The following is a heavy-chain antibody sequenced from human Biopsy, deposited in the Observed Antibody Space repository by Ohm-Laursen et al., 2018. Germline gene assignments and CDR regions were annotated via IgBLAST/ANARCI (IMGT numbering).Heavy chain of an antibody. CDR1: GFVFSTYT. CDR3: SREETYCAFWSDSETLYGMDV. D-gene: IGHD3-3*01. Sequence: SLTLSCTASGFVFSTYTMNWVRHAPRAGLEWVSSISSRSSDINYADSVKGRFTISRDNAKNSLFLHMNSLRAEDTAVYYCSREETYCAFWSDSETLYGMDVWGQGTTVTVSS. V-gene: IGHV3-21*01. CDR2: ISSRSSDI. J-gene: IGHJ6*02.